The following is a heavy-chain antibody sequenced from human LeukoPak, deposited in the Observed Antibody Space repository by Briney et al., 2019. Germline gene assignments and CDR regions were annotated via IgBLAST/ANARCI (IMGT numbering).Heavy chain of an antibody. Sequence: PSETLSLTCTVSGDSISSGDYYWSWIRQPAGKGLEWIGRISSSGSTNYNPSLKSRVTISVDTSKNQFSLKLSSVTAADTAVYYCARGPSSSWLDYWGQGTLVTVSS. CDR1: GDSISSGDYY. V-gene: IGHV4-61*02. J-gene: IGHJ4*02. CDR3: ARGPSSSWLDY. CDR2: ISSSGST. D-gene: IGHD6-13*01.